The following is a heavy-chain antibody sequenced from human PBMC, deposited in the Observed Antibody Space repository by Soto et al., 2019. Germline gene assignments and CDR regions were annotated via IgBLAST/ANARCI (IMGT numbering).Heavy chain of an antibody. J-gene: IGHJ4*02. V-gene: IGHV4-59*01. D-gene: IGHD4-17*01. CDR3: ARLRKYYGDFDY. Sequence: SETLSLTCTASGGSISSYYWSWIRQPPGKGLECIGYIYSSGSTNYNPSLKSRVTISVDTSQNQFSLKLSSVTAADTAVYYCARLRKYYGDFDYWGQGTLVTVSS. CDR2: IYSSGST. CDR1: GGSISSYY.